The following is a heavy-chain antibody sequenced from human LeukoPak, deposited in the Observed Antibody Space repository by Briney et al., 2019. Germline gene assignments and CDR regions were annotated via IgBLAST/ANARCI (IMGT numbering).Heavy chain of an antibody. Sequence: ASVKVSCKASGYTFTGYYMHWVRQAPGQGLEWMGWINPNSGGTNYAQKFQGRVTMTRDTSISTAYMELSRLRSDDTAVYYCARRPSGYSYGYGYYGMDVWGQGTTVTVSS. J-gene: IGHJ6*02. CDR1: GYTFTGYY. CDR2: INPNSGGT. V-gene: IGHV1-2*02. CDR3: ARRPSGYSYGYGYYGMDV. D-gene: IGHD5-18*01.